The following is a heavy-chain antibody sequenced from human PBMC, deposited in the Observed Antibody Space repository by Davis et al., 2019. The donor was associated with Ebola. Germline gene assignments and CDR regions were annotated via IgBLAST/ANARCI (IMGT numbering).Heavy chain of an antibody. J-gene: IGHJ5*02. CDR3: ARLAGGFLEWPRRFDP. Sequence: SETLSLTCAVYGGSFSGYYWSWIRQPPGKGLEWIGEINHSGSTNYNPSLKSRVTISVDTSKNQFSLKLSSVTAADTAVYYCARLAGGFLEWPRRFDPWGQGTLVTVSS. D-gene: IGHD3-3*01. V-gene: IGHV4-34*01. CDR1: GGSFSGYY. CDR2: INHSGST.